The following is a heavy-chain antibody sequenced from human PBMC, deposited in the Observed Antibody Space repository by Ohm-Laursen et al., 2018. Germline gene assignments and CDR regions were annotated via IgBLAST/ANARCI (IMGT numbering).Heavy chain of an antibody. J-gene: IGHJ6*02. Sequence: SLRLSCAASGFTVGTNHMAWVRQAPAKALEWVSIIYINGTTSYADTVMGRFTISRDNSKNTFYLEMNRLRAEDTAMYYCARDRGGDGYAGMDVWGQGTTVTVSS. CDR3: ARDRGGDGYAGMDV. CDR2: IYINGTT. CDR1: GFTVGTNH. D-gene: IGHD5-24*01. V-gene: IGHV3-66*01.